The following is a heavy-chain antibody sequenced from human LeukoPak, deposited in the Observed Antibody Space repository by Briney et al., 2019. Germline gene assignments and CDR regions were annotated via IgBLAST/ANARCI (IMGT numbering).Heavy chain of an antibody. CDR3: ARVAYYDFWSGYYSEWNWFDP. CDR1: GGSIRSSYYY. V-gene: IGHV4-39*07. J-gene: IGHJ5*02. Sequence: SETLSLTCTVSGGSIRSSYYYWGWIRQPPGKGLEWIGSIYDSGSTYYNPSLKSRVTISVDTSKNQFSLKLNSMTAADTAVYYCARVAYYDFWSGYYSEWNWFDPWGQGTLVTVSS. D-gene: IGHD3-3*01. CDR2: IYDSGST.